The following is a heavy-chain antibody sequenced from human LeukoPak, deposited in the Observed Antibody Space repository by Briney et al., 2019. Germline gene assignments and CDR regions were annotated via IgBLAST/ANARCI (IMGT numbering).Heavy chain of an antibody. V-gene: IGHV3-30*03. CDR3: AHLGYPYYYYGMDV. CDR1: GFTFSSYG. J-gene: IGHJ6*02. Sequence: GGSLRLSCAASGFTFSSYGMHWVRQAPGKGLEWVAVISYDGSNKYYADSVKGRFTISRDNSKNTLYLQMNSLRAEDTAVYYCAHLGYPYYYYGMDVWGQGTTVTVSS. D-gene: IGHD5-12*01. CDR2: ISYDGSNK.